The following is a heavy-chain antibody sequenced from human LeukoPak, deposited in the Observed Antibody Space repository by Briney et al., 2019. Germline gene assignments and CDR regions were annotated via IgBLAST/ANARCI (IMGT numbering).Heavy chain of an antibody. D-gene: IGHD5-18*01. Sequence: ASVKVSCKASGYTFTGYYMHWVRQAPGQGLEWMGWISAYNGNTNYAQKLQGRVTMTTDTSTSTAYMELRSLRSDDTAVYYCARDLRDTAMVILFDYWGQGTLVTVSS. V-gene: IGHV1-18*04. CDR2: ISAYNGNT. CDR3: ARDLRDTAMVILFDY. CDR1: GYTFTGYY. J-gene: IGHJ4*02.